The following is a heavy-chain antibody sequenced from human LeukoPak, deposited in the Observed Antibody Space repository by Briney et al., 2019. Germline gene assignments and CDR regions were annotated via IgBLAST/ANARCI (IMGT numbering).Heavy chain of an antibody. Sequence: GGSLRLSCAAYGFTVSSNYMSWVRQAPGKGLECVSLIYSGGTTYYADSVKGRFTISRDNSKNTLYLQMNSLRAEDTALYYCARDFDYWGQGTLVTVSS. J-gene: IGHJ4*02. CDR3: ARDFDY. V-gene: IGHV3-53*01. CDR1: GFTVSSNY. CDR2: IYSGGTT.